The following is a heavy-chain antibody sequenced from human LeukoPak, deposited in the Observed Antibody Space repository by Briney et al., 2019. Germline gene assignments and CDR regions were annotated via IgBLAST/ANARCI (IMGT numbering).Heavy chain of an antibody. CDR3: ARRGDGYNKGYYGMDV. V-gene: IGHV1-2*02. CDR1: GYTFTGYY. CDR2: INPNSGGT. Sequence: ASVKFSCKASGYTFTGYYMHWVRQAPGQGLEWMGWINPNSGGTNYAQKLQGRVTMTTDTSTSTAYMELRSLRSDDTAVYYCARRGDGYNKGYYGMDVWGQGTTVTVSS. D-gene: IGHD5-24*01. J-gene: IGHJ6*02.